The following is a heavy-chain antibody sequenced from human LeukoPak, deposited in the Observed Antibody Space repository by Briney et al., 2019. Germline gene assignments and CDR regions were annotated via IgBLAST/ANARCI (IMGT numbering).Heavy chain of an antibody. Sequence: ASVKVSCKVSGYTLTELSMHWVRQAPGKGLEWMGGFDPEDGETIYAQKFQGRVTMTRDTSISTAYMELSRLRSDDTAVYYCARVTMVRGGPTNWYFDLWGRGTLVTVSS. J-gene: IGHJ2*01. CDR3: ARVTMVRGGPTNWYFDL. CDR1: GYTLTELS. CDR2: FDPEDGET. V-gene: IGHV1-24*01. D-gene: IGHD3-10*01.